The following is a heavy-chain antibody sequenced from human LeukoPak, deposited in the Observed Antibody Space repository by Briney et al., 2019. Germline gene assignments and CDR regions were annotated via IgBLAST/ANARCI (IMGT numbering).Heavy chain of an antibody. Sequence: SETLSLTCTVSGGSFTTHYWSWIRQPPGKGLEWIGYISYIGSTNYNPSLKSRVTISIDTSMNEVSLMLTSVTAADTAVYYCASDSISINAFDAWGQGTMVTVSS. CDR2: ISYIGST. CDR3: ASDSISINAFDA. V-gene: IGHV4-59*11. J-gene: IGHJ3*01. CDR1: GGSFTTHY. D-gene: IGHD3-10*01.